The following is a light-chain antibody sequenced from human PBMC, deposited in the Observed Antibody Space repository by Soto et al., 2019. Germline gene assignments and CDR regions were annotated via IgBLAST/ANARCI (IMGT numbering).Light chain of an antibody. J-gene: IGKJ2*01. CDR3: QQSYSTPYT. CDR2: AAS. V-gene: IGKV1-39*01. CDR1: QTISTY. Sequence: DIQMTQSPSSLSASVEDRVTIICRASQTISTYLNWYQQKQGKAPKPLFYAASSLQSGVPSRFSGSGSGTDFTLTISSLQPEDFATYYCQQSYSTPYTFGQGTKLEIK.